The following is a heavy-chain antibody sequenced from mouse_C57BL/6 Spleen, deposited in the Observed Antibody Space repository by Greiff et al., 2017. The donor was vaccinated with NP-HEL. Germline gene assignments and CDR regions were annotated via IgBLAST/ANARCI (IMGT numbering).Heavy chain of an antibody. Sequence: EVKLVESGGDLVKPGGSLKLSCAASGFTFSSYGMSWVRQTPDKRLEWVATISSGGSYTYYPDSVKGRFTISRDNAKNTLYLQMSSLKSEDTAMYYCARHLRTDGSSYWFAYWGQGTLVTVSA. CDR2: ISSGGSYT. CDR1: GFTFSSYG. J-gene: IGHJ3*01. CDR3: ARHLRTDGSSYWFAY. V-gene: IGHV5-6*01. D-gene: IGHD1-1*01.